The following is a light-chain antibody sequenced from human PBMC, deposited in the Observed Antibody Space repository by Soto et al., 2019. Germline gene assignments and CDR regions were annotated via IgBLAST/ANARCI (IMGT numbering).Light chain of an antibody. V-gene: IGKV3-15*01. CDR3: QQYNNWPPA. Sequence: EIVLNQSVGALSLSPRERATLSCRASQSVSSSYLAWYQQKPGQAPRLLIHGASTRATGFPARFSGSGSGTEFTLTISSLQSEDFAVYYCQQYNNWPPAFCQGTMVDIK. J-gene: IGKJ1*01. CDR1: QSVSSSY. CDR2: GAS.